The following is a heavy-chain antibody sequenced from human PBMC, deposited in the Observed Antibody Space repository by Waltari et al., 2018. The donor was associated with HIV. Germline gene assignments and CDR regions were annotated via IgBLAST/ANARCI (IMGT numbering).Heavy chain of an antibody. J-gene: IGHJ6*02. CDR2: INPNSGGT. CDR1: GYTFTGDY. D-gene: IGHD4-17*01. Sequence: QVQLVQSGAEVRQAGASVKVSGTASGYTFTGDYLHWVRQAPGQGLKWMGRINPNSGGTNYAQKFQARVTMTRDTSIGAAYMELSSLRPNDTAVYYCARVTTVTGDSYFYYGMDVWGQGTTVTVYS. CDR3: ARVTTVTGDSYFYYGMDV. V-gene: IGHV1-2*06.